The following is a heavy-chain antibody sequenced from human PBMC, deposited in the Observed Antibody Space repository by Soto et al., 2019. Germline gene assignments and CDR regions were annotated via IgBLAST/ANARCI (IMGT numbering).Heavy chain of an antibody. CDR1: GGSVSSGSYY. D-gene: IGHD3-22*01. CDR2: IYYSGST. Sequence: TSETLSLTCTVSGGSVSSGSYYWSWIRQPPGKGLEWIGYIYYSGSTNYNPSLKSRVTISVDTSKNQFSLKLSSVTAADTAVYYCARDSSYYYDSSGYSWGQGTLVTVSS. V-gene: IGHV4-61*01. J-gene: IGHJ5*02. CDR3: ARDSSYYYDSSGYS.